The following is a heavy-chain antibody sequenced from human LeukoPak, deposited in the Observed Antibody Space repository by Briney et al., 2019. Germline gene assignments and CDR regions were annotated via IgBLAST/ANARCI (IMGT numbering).Heavy chain of an antibody. CDR2: LNPNSGGT. D-gene: IGHD6-13*01. V-gene: IGHV1-2*02. Sequence: ASVKVSCRASGYTFTAHHIHWVRLAPGQGLEWMGWLNPNSGGTNYAQKFQGRVTMTRDTSISTAYMELNSLRSDDTAVYYCARVDANTWYGKIDYWGQGTLVTVSS. CDR3: ARVDANTWYGKIDY. J-gene: IGHJ4*02. CDR1: GYTFTAHH.